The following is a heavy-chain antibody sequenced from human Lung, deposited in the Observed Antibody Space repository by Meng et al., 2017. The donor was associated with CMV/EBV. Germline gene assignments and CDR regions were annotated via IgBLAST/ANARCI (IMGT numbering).Heavy chain of an antibody. Sequence: GEXXKISCIASGFTFSNSYMSWIRQPPGKGLEWVANIKYDGSEKAYVGSVKGRFTISRDNTKNSLYLQMNRLTAEDTAVYYCARDPHFGALDYWGQGTLVT. V-gene: IGHV3-7*01. D-gene: IGHD3-10*01. CDR3: ARDPHFGALDY. CDR1: GFTFSNSY. J-gene: IGHJ4*02. CDR2: IKYDGSEK.